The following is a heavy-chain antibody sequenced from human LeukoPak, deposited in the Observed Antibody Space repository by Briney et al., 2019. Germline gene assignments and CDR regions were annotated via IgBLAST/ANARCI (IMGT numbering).Heavy chain of an antibody. V-gene: IGHV4-34*01. CDR2: INHSGST. CDR1: GGSFSGYY. J-gene: IGHJ4*02. Sequence: SETLSLTCAVYGGSFSGYYWSWIRQPPGKGLGWIGEINHSGSTNSNPSLKSRVTISVDTSKNQFSLKLSSVTAADTAVYYCARGRRSRGAARLYYFDYWGQGTLVTVSS. CDR3: ARGRRSRGAARLYYFDY. D-gene: IGHD6-6*01.